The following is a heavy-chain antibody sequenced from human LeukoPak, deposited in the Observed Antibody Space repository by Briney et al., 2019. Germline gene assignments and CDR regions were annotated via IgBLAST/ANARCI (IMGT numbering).Heavy chain of an antibody. CDR2: ISISSSYI. V-gene: IGHV3-21*01. CDR1: GFTFSSYS. D-gene: IGHD5-24*01. CDR3: AREGLTRDGYNWGYFDY. Sequence: AGGSLRLSCAASGFTFSSYSMNWVRAAPGKGLEWVSSISISSSYIYYADSVKGGFTISRDNAKNSLYLQMNTLRAADRAVYYCAREGLTRDGYNWGYFDYWGQGTLVTVSS. J-gene: IGHJ4*02.